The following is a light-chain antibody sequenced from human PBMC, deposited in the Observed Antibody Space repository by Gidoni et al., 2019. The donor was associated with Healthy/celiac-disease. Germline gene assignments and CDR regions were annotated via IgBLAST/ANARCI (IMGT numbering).Light chain of an antibody. Sequence: DIQMTQSPSSLSASVGDRVTITCRASQSISSYLNWYQQQPGKAPMLLIYAASRLQSVVPSRFSGSGSATDFPLTISSLQPEDFATYYCQPRYSTPPTFGPGTKLEIK. CDR3: QPRYSTPPT. CDR1: QSISSY. J-gene: IGKJ2*01. CDR2: AAS. V-gene: IGKV1-39*01.